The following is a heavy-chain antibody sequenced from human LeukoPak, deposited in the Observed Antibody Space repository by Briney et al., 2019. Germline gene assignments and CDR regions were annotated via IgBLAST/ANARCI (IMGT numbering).Heavy chain of an antibody. CDR1: GYTFTSHA. J-gene: IGHJ4*02. CDR3: ASGVGTSGYGLDY. V-gene: IGHV1-3*01. CDR2: INAGNGNT. Sequence: ASVKVSCKASGYTFTSHAVHWVRQAPGQRLEWMGWINAGNGNTKYSQRFQDRVTITRDTSASIVYMELSSLRSEDTAVYYCASGVGTSGYGLDYWAREPWSPSPQ. D-gene: IGHD3-22*01.